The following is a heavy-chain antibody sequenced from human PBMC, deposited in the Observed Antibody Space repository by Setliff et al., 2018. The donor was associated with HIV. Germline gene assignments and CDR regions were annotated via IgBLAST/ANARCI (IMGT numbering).Heavy chain of an antibody. CDR1: GFSLTTSAVG. CDR2: IYWDDDK. D-gene: IGHD2-2*01. V-gene: IGHV2-5*02. Sequence: SGPTLVNPTQTLTLTCAFSGFSLTTSAVGVGWIRQPPGKALEWLALIYWDDDKRYRSSLKSRLTITKDTSKNQVVLTMTNMDPVDTATYYCAHSLYCSSSNCSGLLFDYWGQGTQVTVSS. CDR3: AHSLYCSSSNCSGLLFDY. J-gene: IGHJ4*02.